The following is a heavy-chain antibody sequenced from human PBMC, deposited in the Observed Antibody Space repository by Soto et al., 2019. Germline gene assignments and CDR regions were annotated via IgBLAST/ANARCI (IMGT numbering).Heavy chain of an antibody. CDR3: AKDVEGYSYGPRRYGMAF. CDR1: GFTYSNYA. V-gene: IGHV3-30*18. Sequence: GGSLRLSCAASGFTYSNYAMTWVRQAPGKGLEWVTNILYDGSNKYYADSVKGRFTISRDNSNNTLYLQMNSLRAEDTAVYYCAKDVEGYSYGPRRYGMAFWGQGSSVTVSS. J-gene: IGHJ6*02. D-gene: IGHD5-18*01. CDR2: ILYDGSNK.